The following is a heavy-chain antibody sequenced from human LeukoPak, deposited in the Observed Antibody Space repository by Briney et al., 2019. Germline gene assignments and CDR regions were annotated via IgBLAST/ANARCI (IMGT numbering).Heavy chain of an antibody. CDR2: ISSSSSYI. D-gene: IGHD6-13*01. J-gene: IGHJ4*02. CDR3: AREGRAAAGLDY. Sequence: PGGSLRLSCAASGFTFSSYGMHWVRQAPGKGLEWVSSISSSSSYIYYADSVKGRFTISRDNAKNSLYLQMNSLRAEDTAVYYCAREGRAAAGLDYWGQGTLVTVSS. V-gene: IGHV3-21*01. CDR1: GFTFSSYG.